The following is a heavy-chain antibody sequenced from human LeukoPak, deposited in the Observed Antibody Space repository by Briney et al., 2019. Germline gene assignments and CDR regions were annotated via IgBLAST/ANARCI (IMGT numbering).Heavy chain of an antibody. D-gene: IGHD5-24*01. CDR2: IYYSGST. CDR3: ARDLRDGYTGDAIYAFDI. V-gene: IGHV4-31*03. Sequence: SETLSLTCTVSGGSISSGGYYWSWIRQHPGTGLERIGYIYYSGSTYYNPSLKSRVTISVDTSKNQFSLKLSSVTAADTAVYYCARDLRDGYTGDAIYAFDIWGQGTMVTVSS. J-gene: IGHJ3*02. CDR1: GGSISSGGYY.